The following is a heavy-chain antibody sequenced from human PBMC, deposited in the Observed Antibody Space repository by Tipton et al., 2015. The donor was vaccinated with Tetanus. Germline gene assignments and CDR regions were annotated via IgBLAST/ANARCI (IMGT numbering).Heavy chain of an antibody. D-gene: IGHD5-18*01. J-gene: IGHJ4*02. CDR2: IYYSGTT. Sequence: TLSLTCTVSGGSGSSGSYFWSWIRQPPGKGLQWIGYIYYSGTTNYNPSLKSRVTISVDTSKNQFSLNLTSVTAADTAVYYCARGARGYTYGWGQGTLVTVSS. CDR1: GGSGSSGSYF. V-gene: IGHV4-61*01. CDR3: ARGARGYTYG.